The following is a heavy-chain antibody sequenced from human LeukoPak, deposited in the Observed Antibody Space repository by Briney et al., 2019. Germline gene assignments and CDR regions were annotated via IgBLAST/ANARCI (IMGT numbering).Heavy chain of an antibody. D-gene: IGHD5-12*01. J-gene: IGHJ4*02. CDR2: INSDGSST. CDR1: GSTFSNYD. Sequence: GGSLRLSCAASGSTFSNYDMHWVRQGPGKGLVWVSRINSDGSSTNYADSGKGRFTISRDNAKNTLYLQMNSLRAEDTAVYYCARSSHFSGNDFWGQGTLVTVSS. CDR3: ARSSHFSGNDF. V-gene: IGHV3-74*01.